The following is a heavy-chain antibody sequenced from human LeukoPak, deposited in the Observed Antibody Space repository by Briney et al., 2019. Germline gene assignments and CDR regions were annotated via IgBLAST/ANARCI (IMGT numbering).Heavy chain of an antibody. CDR3: ERGGGGSWFNNWFDR. CDR1: EYTFTEYC. Sequence: GASVSVSCKASEYTFTEYCLHWVRQAPGQGLEWVGWINPNSGGTSYARKFQGRVTITRDTSISTAYMELSRLRSDATAVYYCERGGGGSWFNNWFDRWGQGTLVIVSS. J-gene: IGHJ5*02. CDR2: INPNSGGT. D-gene: IGHD6-13*01. V-gene: IGHV1-2*02.